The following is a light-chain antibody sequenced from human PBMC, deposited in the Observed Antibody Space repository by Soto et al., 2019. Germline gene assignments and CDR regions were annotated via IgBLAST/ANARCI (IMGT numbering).Light chain of an antibody. V-gene: IGKV1-39*01. CDR3: QQSYTTPLT. J-gene: IGKJ4*01. Sequence: DIQMTQSPSSLSASVGDRVTITCRASQTIGNYLNWYQHKAGKAPKFLIYTASTLQSGVPSRFSGSRSGADFTLTISSVQLEDFATYYCQQSYTTPLTFGGGTQVEIK. CDR1: QTIGNY. CDR2: TAS.